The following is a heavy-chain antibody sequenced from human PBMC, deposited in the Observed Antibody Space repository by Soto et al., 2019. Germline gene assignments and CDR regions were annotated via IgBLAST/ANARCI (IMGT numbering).Heavy chain of an antibody. D-gene: IGHD3-3*02. CDR3: AGGDYFHFCCYDFYYYILAV. V-gene: IGHV4-39*01. Sequence: SETLSLTCTVSGGSISSSSYYWGWIRQPPGKGLEWIGNVYYGGSTYYNPSLKSRVTISVETSKSQFSLKLSSVTAADTAVYYCAGGDYFHFCCYDFYYYILAVWAQGTTDPGS. CDR1: GGSISSSSYY. CDR2: VYYGGST. J-gene: IGHJ6*02.